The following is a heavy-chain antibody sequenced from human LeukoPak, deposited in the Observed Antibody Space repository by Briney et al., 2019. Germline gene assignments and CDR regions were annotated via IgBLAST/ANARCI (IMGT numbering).Heavy chain of an antibody. CDR3: TRGLEYRGGPDDAFDI. Sequence: AGGSLRLSCAASGFTFSSYGMQWVRQAPGKGLEWVAFIHYDGSNKYYANSVKGRFTISRDNSKNTLSLQMNSLRAEDTAVYYCTRGLEYRGGPDDAFDIWGQGTMVTVSS. V-gene: IGHV3-30*02. J-gene: IGHJ3*02. D-gene: IGHD1-26*01. CDR2: IHYDGSNK. CDR1: GFTFSSYG.